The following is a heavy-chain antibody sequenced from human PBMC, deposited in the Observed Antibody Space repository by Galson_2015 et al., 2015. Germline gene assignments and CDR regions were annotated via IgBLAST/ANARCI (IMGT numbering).Heavy chain of an antibody. V-gene: IGHV3-33*01. J-gene: IGHJ4*02. CDR1: GFTFSSYG. CDR2: IWYVGSNK. CDR3: AREHPTYGSGTLFS. D-gene: IGHD3-10*01. Sequence: SLRLSCAASGFTFSSYGMHWVRQAPGKGLEWVAIIWYVGSNKNYADSVKGRFTVSRDNSKNTLYLQMNSLRAEDTAVYYCAREHPTYGSGTLFSWGQGTLVTVSS.